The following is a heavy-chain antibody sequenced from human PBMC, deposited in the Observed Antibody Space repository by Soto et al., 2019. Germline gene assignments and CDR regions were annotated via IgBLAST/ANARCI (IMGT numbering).Heavy chain of an antibody. V-gene: IGHV1-2*02. CDR1: GYTFTAYY. D-gene: IGHD2-8*02. Sequence: QVQLVQSGAEVKEPGDSVRVSCEASGYTFTAYYIHWVRQVPGQGLEWMGWINTKFGDTTYAQDFKGRVTMTRDMSISTVYMELSRMTSDDKAIYYCARNMDYFSGPGSGNGHGVWGQGTTVTVFS. CDR3: ARNMDYFSGPGSGNGHGV. J-gene: IGHJ6*02. CDR2: INTKFGDT.